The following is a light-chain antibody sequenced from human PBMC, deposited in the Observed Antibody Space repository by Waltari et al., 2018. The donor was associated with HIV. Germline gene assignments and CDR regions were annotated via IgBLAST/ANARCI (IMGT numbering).Light chain of an antibody. CDR1: NGEISDYNY. Sequence: QSALTQSPSASGSPGQSVNISCNGANGEISDYNYVSWYQQHSDRPPKLIIFEVTKRPSGVPDRFSGSKSGNTASLFVSGLQPEDEATYFCSSFAGTHKLFGGGTKLTVL. CDR3: SSFAGTHKL. V-gene: IGLV2-8*01. CDR2: EVT. J-gene: IGLJ2*01.